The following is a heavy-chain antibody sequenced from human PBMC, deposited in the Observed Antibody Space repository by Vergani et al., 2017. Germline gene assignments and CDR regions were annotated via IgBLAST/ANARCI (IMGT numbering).Heavy chain of an antibody. D-gene: IGHD3-3*01. V-gene: IGHV1-8*02. CDR2: MNPNSGNT. CDR3: ARATATYYDFWSGYYTGGGRGWFDP. CDR1: GGTFSSYS. J-gene: IGHJ5*02. Sequence: QVQLVQSGAEVKKPGSSVKVSCKTSGGTFSSYSINWVRQATGQGLEWMGWMNPNSGNTGYAQKFQGRVTMTRNTSISTAYMELSSLRSEDPAVYYCARATATYYDFWSGYYTGGGRGWFDPWGQGTLVTVSS.